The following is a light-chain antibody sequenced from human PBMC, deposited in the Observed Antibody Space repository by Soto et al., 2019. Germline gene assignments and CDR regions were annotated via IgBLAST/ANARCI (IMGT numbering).Light chain of an antibody. CDR3: QQYNNWPHT. CDR2: GAS. V-gene: IGKV3-15*01. Sequence: EIVMTQSPATLSVSPGERATLSCRASQSVSSDLAWYLQKPGQAPSLLVYGASTRATGMPARFGGSGSGTEFTLTIRSLQSEDFAVYYCQQYNNWPHTFGQGTKLEIK. J-gene: IGKJ2*01. CDR1: QSVSSD.